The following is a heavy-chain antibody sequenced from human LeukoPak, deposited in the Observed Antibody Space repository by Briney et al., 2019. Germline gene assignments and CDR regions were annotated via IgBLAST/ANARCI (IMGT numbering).Heavy chain of an antibody. J-gene: IGHJ4*02. CDR2: ISDSGGGT. Sequence: GGSLRLSCAASGFTFSNYDMSWVRQAPGKGLEWISTISDSGGGTWYADSVKGRFTISRDNSKSTLYLRMNSLRAEDTAVYYCAKRVPYYLDHWGQGTLVPVSS. CDR1: GFTFSNYD. V-gene: IGHV3-23*01. CDR3: AKRVPYYLDH.